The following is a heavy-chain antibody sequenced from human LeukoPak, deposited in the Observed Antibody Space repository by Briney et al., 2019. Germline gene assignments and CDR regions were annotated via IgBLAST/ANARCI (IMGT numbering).Heavy chain of an antibody. CDR3: ARDIEFSPTPYYYSYYGMDV. D-gene: IGHD2-15*01. Sequence: GGSLRLSCAASGFTFSSYNMNWVRQAPGKWLEWVSSIISSSTYIYYVDSGRGRFSISRDSAKNSLYLRMNGLRAEDTAVYYCARDIEFSPTPYYYSYYGMDVWGQGTTVTVSS. CDR1: GFTFSSYN. V-gene: IGHV3-21*01. CDR2: IISSSTYI. J-gene: IGHJ6*02.